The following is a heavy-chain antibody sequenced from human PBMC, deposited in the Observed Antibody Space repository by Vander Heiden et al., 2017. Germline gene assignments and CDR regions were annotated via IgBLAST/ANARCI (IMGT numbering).Heavy chain of an antibody. CDR3: ARAVVAHYDSWTGKGWFDP. V-gene: IGHV4-61*01. J-gene: IGHJ5*02. CDR2: IYYTGST. D-gene: IGHD3-3*01. CDR1: GGSVSSGSYC. Sequence: QVQLQESGPGLVKPSETLSLTCTVSGGSVSSGSYCGSWIRQPPGKGLECIGYIYYTGSTNYNPSLKSRVTMSVDRPKNQFSLKLSSVTAADTAMYYCARAVVAHYDSWTGKGWFDPWGQGTLVTVSS.